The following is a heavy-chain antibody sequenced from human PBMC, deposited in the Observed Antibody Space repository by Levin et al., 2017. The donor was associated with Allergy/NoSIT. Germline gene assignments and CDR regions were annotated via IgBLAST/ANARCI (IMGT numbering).Heavy chain of an antibody. Sequence: GGSLRLSCAASGFTFSSYSMNWVRQAPGKGLEWVSSISSSSSYIYYADSVKGRFTISRDNAKNSLYLQMNSLRAEDTAVYYCARERRVSHAFDIWGQGTMVTVSS. J-gene: IGHJ3*02. V-gene: IGHV3-21*01. CDR3: ARERRVSHAFDI. CDR2: ISSSSSYI. D-gene: IGHD3-22*01. CDR1: GFTFSSYS.